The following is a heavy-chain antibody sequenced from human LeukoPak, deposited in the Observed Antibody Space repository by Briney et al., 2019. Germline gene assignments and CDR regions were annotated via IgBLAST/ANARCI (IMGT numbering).Heavy chain of an antibody. J-gene: IGHJ5*02. Sequence: PSETLSLTCTVSGGSISSSSYYWGWIRQPPGKGLEWIGSIYYSGSTYYNPSLKSRVTISVDTSKNQFSLKLSSVTAADTAVYYCARPRMERSGPGRWFDPWGQGTLVTVSS. CDR1: GGSISSSSYY. D-gene: IGHD3-3*01. CDR3: ARPRMERSGPGRWFDP. CDR2: IYYSGST. V-gene: IGHV4-39*01.